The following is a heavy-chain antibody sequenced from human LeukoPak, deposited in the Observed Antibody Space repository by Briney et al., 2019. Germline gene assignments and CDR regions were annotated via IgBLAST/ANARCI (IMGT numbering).Heavy chain of an antibody. CDR2: IRGSGGST. CDR1: GFTFSSYA. J-gene: IGHJ6*02. D-gene: IGHD6-19*01. Sequence: GGSLRLSCAASGFTFSSYAMSWVRQAPGKGLEWVSAIRGSGGSTYYADSVKGRFTISRDNSKNTLYLQMNSLRAEDTAVYYCAKDLSSGWYLGGDYYYYGMDVWGQGTTVTVSS. V-gene: IGHV3-23*01. CDR3: AKDLSSGWYLGGDYYYYGMDV.